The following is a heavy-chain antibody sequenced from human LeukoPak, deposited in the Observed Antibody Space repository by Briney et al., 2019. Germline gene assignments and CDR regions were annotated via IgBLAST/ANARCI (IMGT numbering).Heavy chain of an antibody. Sequence: SETLSLTCTVSGGSISPYFWSWIRQPPGKGLEWIGYISYTGSTNYNPSLKSRVTISVDTSKNQFSLQLTSVTAANTAVYYCARDDYRGVTNFDPWGQGTLVTVSS. J-gene: IGHJ5*02. CDR3: ARDDYRGVTNFDP. D-gene: IGHD3-10*01. CDR1: GGSISPYF. CDR2: ISYTGST. V-gene: IGHV4-59*01.